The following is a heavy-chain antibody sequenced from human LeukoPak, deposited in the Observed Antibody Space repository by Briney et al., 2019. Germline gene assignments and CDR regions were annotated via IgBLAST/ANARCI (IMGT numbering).Heavy chain of an antibody. J-gene: IGHJ4*02. CDR2: IYTSGST. CDR3: ARDGLQHLYSGYDGYFDY. V-gene: IGHV4-4*07. CDR1: GGSISSYY. Sequence: PSETLSLTCTVSGGSISSYYWSWIRQPAGKGLEWIGRIYTSGSTNYNPSLKSRVTMSVDTSKNQFSLKLSSVTAADTAVYYCARDGLQHLYSGYDGYFDYWGQGTLVTVSS. D-gene: IGHD5-12*01.